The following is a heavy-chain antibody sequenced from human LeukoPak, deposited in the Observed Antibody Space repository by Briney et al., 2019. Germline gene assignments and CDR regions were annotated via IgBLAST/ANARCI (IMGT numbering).Heavy chain of an antibody. CDR3: ARTSIYYDSSGYRS. J-gene: IGHJ5*02. CDR1: GGSFSGYQ. CDR2: INHSGST. D-gene: IGHD3-22*01. V-gene: IGHV4-34*01. Sequence: SETLSLTCAVYGGSFSGYQWSWIRQPPGRGLEWIGEINHSGSTNYNPSLKSRVNISVDTSKNQFSLKLSSVTAADTAVYYCARTSIYYDSSGYRSWGQGTLVTVSS.